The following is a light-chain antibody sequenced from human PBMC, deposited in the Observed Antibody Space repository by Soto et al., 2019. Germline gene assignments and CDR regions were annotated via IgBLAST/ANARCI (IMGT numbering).Light chain of an antibody. CDR3: QQYGSSPPYT. CDR1: QSVSSSY. V-gene: IGKV3-20*01. CDR2: DAS. Sequence: EIVLTQSPGTLSLSPGERATLSCRASQSVSSSYLAWYQQKPGQAPRLLIYDASSRATGIPVRFSGSGSGTDFTLAISRLEPEDFAVYYCQQYGSSPPYTFGQGTKLEIK. J-gene: IGKJ2*01.